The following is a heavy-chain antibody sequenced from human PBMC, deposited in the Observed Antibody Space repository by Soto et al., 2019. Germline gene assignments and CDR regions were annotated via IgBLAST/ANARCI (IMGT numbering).Heavy chain of an antibody. Sequence: SETLSLTCTVSGGSISSSSYYWGWIRQPPGKGLEWIGSIYYSGSTYYNPSLKSRVTISVDTSKNQFSLKLSSVTAADTAVYYCEMCSTSASSRWFDPLGQGTLDTVSS. D-gene: IGHD6-13*01. CDR1: GGSISSSSYY. CDR2: IYYSGST. CDR3: EMCSTSASSRWFDP. J-gene: IGHJ5*02. V-gene: IGHV4-39*01.